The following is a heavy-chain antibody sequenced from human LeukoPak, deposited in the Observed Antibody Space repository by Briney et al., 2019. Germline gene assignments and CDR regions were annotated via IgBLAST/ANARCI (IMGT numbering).Heavy chain of an antibody. Sequence: PSGTLSLTCAVYGGSFSGYYWSWIRQPPGKGLEWIGEINHSGSTNYNPSLKSRVTISVDTSKNQFSLKLSSVTAADTAVYYCARVLVLRYFETFDYWGQGTLVTVSS. CDR3: ARVLVLRYFETFDY. J-gene: IGHJ4*02. CDR2: INHSGST. V-gene: IGHV4-34*01. D-gene: IGHD3-9*01. CDR1: GGSFSGYY.